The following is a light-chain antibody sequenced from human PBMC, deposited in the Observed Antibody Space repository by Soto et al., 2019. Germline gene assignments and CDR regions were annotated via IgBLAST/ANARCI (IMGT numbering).Light chain of an antibody. J-gene: IGLJ3*02. CDR2: STN. V-gene: IGLV1-44*01. Sequence: QSVLTQPPSASGTPGQRVTISCSGSSSNIGTNSVNWYQQYPGTAPKLLIYSTNQRPSGVPDRFSASKAGTSASLAISGLQSEDEADYYCAAWDDSLNSGVFGGGTQLTVL. CDR1: SSNIGTNS. CDR3: AAWDDSLNSGV.